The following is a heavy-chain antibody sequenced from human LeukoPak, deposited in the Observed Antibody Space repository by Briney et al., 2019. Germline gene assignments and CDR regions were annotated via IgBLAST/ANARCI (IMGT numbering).Heavy chain of an antibody. V-gene: IGHV3-23*01. CDR1: GFTFSSYA. D-gene: IGHD3-3*01. CDR3: AKARYGFWSGYYLPFDY. J-gene: IGHJ4*02. Sequence: GGSLRLSCAASGFTFSSYAMSWVRQAPGKGLEWVSAISGSGGSTYYADSVKGRFTISRDNSKNTLYLQMNSLRAEDTAVYYCAKARYGFWSGYYLPFDYWGQGTLVTVSS. CDR2: ISGSGGST.